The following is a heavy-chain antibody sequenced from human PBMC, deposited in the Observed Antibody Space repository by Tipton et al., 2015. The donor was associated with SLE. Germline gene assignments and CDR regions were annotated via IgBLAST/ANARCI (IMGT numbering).Heavy chain of an antibody. J-gene: IGHJ4*02. CDR2: IYYSGST. Sequence: TLSLTCTVSGGSISSSSYYWGWIRQPPGKGLEWIGSIYYSGSTYYNPSLKRRVTISVDTSKNQFSLKLSSVTAADTAVYYCASQLELSYFDYWGQGTLVTVSS. CDR1: GGSISSSSYY. CDR3: ASQLELSYFDY. V-gene: IGHV4-39*01. D-gene: IGHD1-7*01.